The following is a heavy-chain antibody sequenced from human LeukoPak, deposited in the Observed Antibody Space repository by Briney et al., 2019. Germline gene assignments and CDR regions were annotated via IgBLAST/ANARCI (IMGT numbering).Heavy chain of an antibody. J-gene: IGHJ5*02. D-gene: IGHD4-11*01. Sequence: SETLSLTCAVYGRSFSGYYWSWIRQPPGKGLEWIGEINHSGSTNYNPSLKSRVTISVDTSKNQFSLKLSSVTAADTAVYYCARGRTTVTPWGQGTLVTVSS. CDR1: GRSFSGYY. V-gene: IGHV4-34*01. CDR2: INHSGST. CDR3: ARGRTTVTP.